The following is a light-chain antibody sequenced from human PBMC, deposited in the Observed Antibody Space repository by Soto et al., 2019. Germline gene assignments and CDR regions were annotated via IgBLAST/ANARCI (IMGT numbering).Light chain of an antibody. CDR2: RTS. J-gene: IGKJ4*01. CDR1: QSVSSSY. CDR3: QQYNNWPRAT. Sequence: EIVMTQSPATLSVSPGERATLSCRASQSVSSSYLAWYHHKPGQAPRLXMFRTSSRATGFPARFSGSGSGTEFNLTISSLQSEDFGVYYCQQYNNWPRATFGGGTKVDIK. V-gene: IGKV3-15*01.